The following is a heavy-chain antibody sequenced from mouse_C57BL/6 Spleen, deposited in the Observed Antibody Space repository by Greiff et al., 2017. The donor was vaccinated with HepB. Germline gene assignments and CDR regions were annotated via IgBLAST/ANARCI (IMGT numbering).Heavy chain of an antibody. Sequence: EVHLVESGGGLVQPGGSMKLSCVASGFTFSNYWMNWVRQSPEKGLEWVAQIRLKSDNYATHYAESVKGRFTISRDDSKSSVYLQMNNLRAEDTGIYYCTGGYYGSRYFDYWGQGTTLTVSS. CDR1: GFTFSNYW. V-gene: IGHV6-3*01. CDR2: IRLKSDNYAT. CDR3: TGGYYGSRYFDY. J-gene: IGHJ2*01. D-gene: IGHD1-1*01.